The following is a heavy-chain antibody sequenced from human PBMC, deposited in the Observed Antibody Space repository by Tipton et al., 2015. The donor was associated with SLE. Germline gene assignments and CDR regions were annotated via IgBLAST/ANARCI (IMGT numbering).Heavy chain of an antibody. J-gene: IGHJ4*02. Sequence: QLVQSGAEVKKPGSSVKVSCKASGGNFNSNTVNWVRQAPGQGLEWIGGIIPIFGSTYYPQKFRGRVTITTDESTSTAYMELNSLRSEDTAVYYCARDLPSVDCSRGRCYIGYLGQGTLVTVSS. V-gene: IGHV1-69*05. CDR2: IIPIFGST. CDR3: ARDLPSVDCSRGRCYIGY. CDR1: GGNFNSNT. D-gene: IGHD2-15*01.